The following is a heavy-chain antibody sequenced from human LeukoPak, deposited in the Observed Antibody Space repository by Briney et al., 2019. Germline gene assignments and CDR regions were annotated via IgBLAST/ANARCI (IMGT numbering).Heavy chain of an antibody. CDR2: INSNDGDT. CDR3: ARANFLYCSSSTCLFDY. Sequence: ASVKVSCKASGYTFTDYYMHWVRQAPGQGFEWMGWINSNDGDTNYAQKFQGRVTMTRDTSISTAHMEVSRLRSDDTAVYYCARANFLYCSSSTCLFDYWGQGTLVIV. V-gene: IGHV1-2*02. D-gene: IGHD2-2*01. J-gene: IGHJ4*02. CDR1: GYTFTDYY.